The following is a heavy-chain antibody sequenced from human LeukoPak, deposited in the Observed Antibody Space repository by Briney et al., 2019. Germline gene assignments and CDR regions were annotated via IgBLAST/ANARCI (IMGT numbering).Heavy chain of an antibody. D-gene: IGHD3-10*01. J-gene: IGHJ4*02. CDR1: GFTFSSYG. CDR3: AKEPNYYGSGSPFDY. V-gene: IGHV3-30*18. Sequence: GGSLRLSCAASGFTFSSYGLSWVRQAPGKGLEWVAVISYDGSNKYYADSVKGRFTISRDNSKNTLYLQMNSLRAEDTAVYYCAKEPNYYGSGSPFDYWGQGTLVTVSS. CDR2: ISYDGSNK.